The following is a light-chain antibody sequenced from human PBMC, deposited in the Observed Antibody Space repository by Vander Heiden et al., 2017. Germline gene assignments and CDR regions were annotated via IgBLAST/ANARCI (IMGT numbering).Light chain of an antibody. CDR1: QSVLSSSNNKNY. CDR3: QQYYSTPWT. Sequence: DIVMTQSPDSLAVSLGERANINCKSSQSVLSSSNNKNYLAWYQQKPGQPPKLLIYWASTRESGVPDRFSGSGSGTDFTLTISSLQAEDVAVYYCQQYYSTPWTFGQGTKVEIK. J-gene: IGKJ1*01. CDR2: WAS. V-gene: IGKV4-1*01.